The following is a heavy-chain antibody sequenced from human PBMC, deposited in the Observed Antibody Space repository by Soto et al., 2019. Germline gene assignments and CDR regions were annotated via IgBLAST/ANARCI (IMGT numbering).Heavy chain of an antibody. CDR1: GFTFSSYA. CDR3: AAARLKQRPSSFDS. Sequence: PGGSLRLSCATSGFTFSSYAMSWVRQAPGKGLEWVSGIAGRAGITYYSDSVKGRFSISRDTSKNTLYLHMNGLRVEDTAVYFCAAARLKQRPSSFDSWDQGSLVAVSS. J-gene: IGHJ4*02. CDR2: IAGRAGIT. D-gene: IGHD1-1*01. V-gene: IGHV3-23*01.